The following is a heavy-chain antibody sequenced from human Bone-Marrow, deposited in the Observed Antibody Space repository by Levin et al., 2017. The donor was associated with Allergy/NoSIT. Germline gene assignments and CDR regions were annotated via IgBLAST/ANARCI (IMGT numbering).Heavy chain of an antibody. CDR2: IYYSGST. D-gene: IGHD3-3*01. V-gene: IGHV4-59*01. CDR1: GGSISSYY. Sequence: GSLRLSCTVSGGSISSYYWSWIRQPPGKGLEWIGYIYYSGSTNYNPSLQSRVTISVDTSKNQFSLKLSSVTAADTAVYYCARGVRDSWSGRGPLQHWGQGTLVTVSS. J-gene: IGHJ1*01. CDR3: ARGVRDSWSGRGPLQH.